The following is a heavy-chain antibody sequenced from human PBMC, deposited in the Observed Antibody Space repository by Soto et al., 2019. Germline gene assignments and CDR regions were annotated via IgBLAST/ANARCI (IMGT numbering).Heavy chain of an antibody. CDR3: ARDHRGWYPEYYYGMDV. Sequence: QVQLQQSGPGLVKPSQTLSLTCAISGDSVSSNSAAWNWIRQSPSRGLEWLGRTYYRSKWYNDYAVSVKSRITINPDTAKTQFSLQLNSVTPEDTAVYYCARDHRGWYPEYYYGMDVWGQGTPVTVSS. V-gene: IGHV6-1*01. CDR1: GDSVSSNSAA. D-gene: IGHD6-19*01. CDR2: TYYRSKWYN. J-gene: IGHJ6*02.